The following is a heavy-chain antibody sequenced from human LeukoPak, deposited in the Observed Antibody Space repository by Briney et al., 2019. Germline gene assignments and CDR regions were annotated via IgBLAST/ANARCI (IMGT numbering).Heavy chain of an antibody. J-gene: IGHJ4*02. D-gene: IGHD4-17*01. CDR1: GGSISAYY. V-gene: IGHV4-59*08. Sequence: SETLSLTCTVSGGSISAYYWSWIRQPPGKGLEWIGYVYYSGATNYNPSLKSRVTISLETSKNQFSLRLTSVTAADTAVYYCTSNYGDYSRHDFWGQGTLVTVSS. CDR3: TSNYGDYSRHDF. CDR2: VYYSGAT.